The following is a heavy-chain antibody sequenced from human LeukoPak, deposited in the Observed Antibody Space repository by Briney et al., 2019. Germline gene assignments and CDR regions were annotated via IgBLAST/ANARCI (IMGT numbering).Heavy chain of an antibody. D-gene: IGHD3-22*01. Sequence: GGSLRLSCAASGFTFSSYEMNWARQAPGKGLEWVSYISTSGSPIYYGNSVKGRFTISRDNAKNSLYLQMNSLRAEDTALYYCARRGFYDTSGYLFDHWGQGTLVTVSS. CDR3: ARRGFYDTSGYLFDH. J-gene: IGHJ4*02. V-gene: IGHV3-48*03. CDR1: GFTFSSYE. CDR2: ISTSGSPI.